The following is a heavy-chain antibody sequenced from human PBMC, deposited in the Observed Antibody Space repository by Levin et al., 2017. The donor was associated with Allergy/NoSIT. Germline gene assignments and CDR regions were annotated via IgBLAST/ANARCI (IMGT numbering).Heavy chain of an antibody. D-gene: IGHD2-15*01. J-gene: IGHJ3*02. V-gene: IGHV4-34*01. CDR1: GGSFSGYY. CDR3: ARRPRAPAGRSDGYNAFDI. Sequence: ASETLSLTCAVYGGSFSGYYWSWIRQSPGKGLEWIGEMNHSGSSNYNPSLKSRVTISVDTSKNQVSLKLSSVTAADTAVYYCARRPRAPAGRSDGYNAFDIWGQGTLITVSS. CDR2: MNHSGSS.